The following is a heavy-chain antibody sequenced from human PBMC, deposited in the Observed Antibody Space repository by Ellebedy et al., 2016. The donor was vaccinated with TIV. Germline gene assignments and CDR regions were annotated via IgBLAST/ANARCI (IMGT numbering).Heavy chain of an antibody. CDR1: GGSISTGNYY. CDR3: ARDRSISAAVPRWFDP. Sequence: SETLSLTXTVPGGSISTGNYYWSWIRQPAGKGLEWIGRIYMSGSTNYNPSLKSRVTMSVDTSKNQFSLKLTSVTAADTGVYYCARDRSISAAVPRWFDPWGQGTLVTVSS. D-gene: IGHD6-13*01. CDR2: IYMSGST. J-gene: IGHJ5*02. V-gene: IGHV4-61*02.